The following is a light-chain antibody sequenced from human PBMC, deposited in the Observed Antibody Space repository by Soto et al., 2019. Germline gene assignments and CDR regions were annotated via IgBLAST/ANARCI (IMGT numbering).Light chain of an antibody. J-gene: IGKJ1*01. CDR1: QSVTNS. CDR3: QHYNTWPWT. Sequence: EIVLTQSPATLSLSPGERATLSCSASQSVTNSLAWYQQKPGQAPRLLVYGASTRATGIPARFSGSGSETEFILTISSLQSEDSATYYCQHYNTWPWTFGQGTKVDIK. V-gene: IGKV3-15*01. CDR2: GAS.